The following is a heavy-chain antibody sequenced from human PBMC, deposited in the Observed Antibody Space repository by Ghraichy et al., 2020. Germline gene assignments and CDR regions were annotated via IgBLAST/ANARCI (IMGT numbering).Heavy chain of an antibody. D-gene: IGHD3-22*01. CDR2: IYYSGST. V-gene: IGHV4-59*01. CDR3: ARSILSYYYDSSGYYSDY. J-gene: IGHJ4*02. Sequence: SETLSLTCTVSGGSISSYYWSWIRQPPGKGLEWIGYIYYSGSTNYNPSLKSRVTISVDTSKNQFSLNLSSVTAADTAVYYCARSILSYYYDSSGYYSDYWGQGTLVTVSS. CDR1: GGSISSYY.